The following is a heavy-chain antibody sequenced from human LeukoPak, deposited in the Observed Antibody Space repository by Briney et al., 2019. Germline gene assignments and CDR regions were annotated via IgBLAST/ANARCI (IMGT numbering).Heavy chain of an antibody. Sequence: SETLCVTRTVSGGSISSSNYYWCCIRQPPGKGLEWIGSIFYSGSTYYNPSLKSRVTISVDTSKNQFSLKVSSVTAADTAVYYCATYSTSWSGDYWGQESLVSVSS. CDR1: GGSISSSNYY. CDR3: ATYSTSWSGDY. V-gene: IGHV4-39*01. J-gene: IGHJ4*01. CDR2: IFYSGST. D-gene: IGHD6-13*01.